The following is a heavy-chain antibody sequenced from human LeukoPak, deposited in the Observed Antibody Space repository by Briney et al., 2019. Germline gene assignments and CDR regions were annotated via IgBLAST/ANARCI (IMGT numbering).Heavy chain of an antibody. CDR2: IYYSGST. D-gene: IGHD3-10*01. J-gene: IGHJ5*02. V-gene: IGHV4-39*07. CDR1: GGSISSSSYY. CDR3: ARGEYYYGSGSYAALFDP. Sequence: SETLSLTCTVSGGSISSSSYYWGWIRQPPGKGLEWIGSIYYSGSTYYNPSLKSRVTISVDTSKNQFSLKLSSVTAADTAVYYCARGEYYYGSGSYAALFDPWGQGTLVTVSS.